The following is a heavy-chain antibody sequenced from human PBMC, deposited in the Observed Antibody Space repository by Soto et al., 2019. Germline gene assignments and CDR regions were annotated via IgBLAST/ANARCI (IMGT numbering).Heavy chain of an antibody. Sequence: EASVKVSCKASGYTFTGYYMHWVRQAPGQGLEWMGWINPNSGGTNYAQKFQGWVTMTRDTSISTAYMELSRLRSDDTAVYYCARTLGYSSGWYLSFDYWGQGTLVTVSS. V-gene: IGHV1-2*04. CDR1: GYTFTGYY. D-gene: IGHD6-19*01. J-gene: IGHJ4*02. CDR3: ARTLGYSSGWYLSFDY. CDR2: INPNSGGT.